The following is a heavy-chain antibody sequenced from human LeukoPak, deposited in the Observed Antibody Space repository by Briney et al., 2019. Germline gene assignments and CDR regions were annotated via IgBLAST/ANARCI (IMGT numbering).Heavy chain of an antibody. Sequence: PSETLSLTCTVSGGSISSSSYYWGWIRQPPGQGLKWIGSIYYSGSTYYNPSLKSRVTIVVDTSKNQFSLKLSSVTAADTAVYYCAREGGDYGGNSQFWYFDLWGRGTLVTVSS. CDR3: AREGGDYGGNSQFWYFDL. CDR2: IYYSGST. D-gene: IGHD4-23*01. V-gene: IGHV4-39*07. CDR1: GGSISSSSYY. J-gene: IGHJ2*01.